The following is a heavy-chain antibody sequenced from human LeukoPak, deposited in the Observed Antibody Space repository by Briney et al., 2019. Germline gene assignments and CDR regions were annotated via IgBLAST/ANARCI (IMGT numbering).Heavy chain of an antibody. CDR3: ARWGYYSPDY. J-gene: IGHJ4*02. CDR2: IKHDGSEK. D-gene: IGHD3-22*01. CDR1: GFTFSSHW. Sequence: GGSLRLSCAASGFTFSSHWMSWVRQAPGKGLEWVANIKHDGSEKYYVDSVKGRFTISRDNAKNSLYLQMNSLRAEDTAVYYCARWGYYSPDYWGQGTLVTVSS. V-gene: IGHV3-7*01.